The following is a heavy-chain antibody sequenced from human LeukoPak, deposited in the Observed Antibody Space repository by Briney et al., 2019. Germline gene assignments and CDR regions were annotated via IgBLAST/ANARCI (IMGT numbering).Heavy chain of an antibody. Sequence: ASVKVSCKASGYTFTGYYMHWVRQAPGQGLEWMGWINPNSGGTNYAQKFQGRVTMTRDTSISTAYMELSSLRSDDTAVYYCARDSGQYCSSTSCYSHAFDIWGQGTTVTVS. CDR1: GYTFTGYY. J-gene: IGHJ3*02. CDR2: INPNSGGT. CDR3: ARDSGQYCSSTSCYSHAFDI. V-gene: IGHV1-2*02. D-gene: IGHD2-2*01.